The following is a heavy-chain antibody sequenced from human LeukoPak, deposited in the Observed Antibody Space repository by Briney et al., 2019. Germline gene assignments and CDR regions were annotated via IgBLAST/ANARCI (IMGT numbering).Heavy chain of an antibody. D-gene: IGHD6-13*01. CDR2: IRSKANSYAT. CDR3: TRGLAAADNY. Sequence: GGSLRLSCAASGFTFSGSAMHWVRQASGKGLEWVGRIRSKANSYATAYAASVKGRFTISRDDSKNTAYLQMNSLKTEDTAVYYCTRGLAAADNYWGQGTLVTVSS. V-gene: IGHV3-73*01. J-gene: IGHJ4*02. CDR1: GFTFSGSA.